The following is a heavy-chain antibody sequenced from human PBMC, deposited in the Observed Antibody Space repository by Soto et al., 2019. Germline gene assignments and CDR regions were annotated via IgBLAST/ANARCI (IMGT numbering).Heavy chain of an antibody. CDR3: ARDSMATVTTVDY. Sequence: QVQLVESGGGVVQPGRSLRLSCAASGCTFSSYVMRWCRQAPGKGLEWVAVIWYDGSNKYDADSVKGRFTISRDKSKNSLYLKMNSLRAEDTALYYCARDSMATVTTVDYWGQGTLVTVSS. CDR1: GCTFSSYV. J-gene: IGHJ4*02. V-gene: IGHV3-33*01. CDR2: IWYDGSNK. D-gene: IGHD4-4*01.